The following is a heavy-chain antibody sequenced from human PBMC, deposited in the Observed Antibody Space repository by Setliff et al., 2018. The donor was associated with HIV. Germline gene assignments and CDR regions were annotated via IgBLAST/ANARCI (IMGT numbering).Heavy chain of an antibody. CDR3: VRGANFYTPRKRIFDH. V-gene: IGHV4-34*01. CDR2: ISHSGSS. J-gene: IGHJ4*02. D-gene: IGHD3-3*01. Sequence: PSETLSLTCAVYGESFSPYCWNWIRQSPGKGLEWIGEISHSGSSNYSPSLESRLTISVDTSKNQVSLKLNSVTAADSAVYYCVRGANFYTPRKRIFDHWGQGVLVTVSS. CDR1: GESFSPYC.